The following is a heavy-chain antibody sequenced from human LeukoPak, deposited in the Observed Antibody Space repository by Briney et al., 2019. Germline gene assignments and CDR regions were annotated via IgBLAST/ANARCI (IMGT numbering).Heavy chain of an antibody. CDR1: GFTFSRDW. D-gene: IGHD4-23*01. CDR3: ARGRPHGNDY. V-gene: IGHV3-74*01. CDR2: IASDGSST. J-gene: IGHJ4*02. Sequence: GGSLRLACAASGFTFSRDWMNWVRQAPGKGLVWVSRIASDGSSTTYADSVKGRFSISRDNAKNTLYLQMNSLRVEDTAVYYCARGRPHGNDYWGQGTLVTVSS.